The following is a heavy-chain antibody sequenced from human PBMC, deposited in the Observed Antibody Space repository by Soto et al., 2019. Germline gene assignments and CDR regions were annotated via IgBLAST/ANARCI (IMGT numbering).Heavy chain of an antibody. CDR3: ARGVRNYYGVDA. CDR2: INSDESTT. J-gene: IGHJ6*02. Sequence: EVQLVESGGGLVQPGGSLRLSCAASGFTFSSYWMHWVRQAPGQGLVWVSRINSDESTTNYADSVKGRFTISRDNAKNTLYLQMNSLRAEDTAVYYCARGVRNYYGVDAWGQGTTVTVSS. CDR1: GFTFSSYW. V-gene: IGHV3-74*01.